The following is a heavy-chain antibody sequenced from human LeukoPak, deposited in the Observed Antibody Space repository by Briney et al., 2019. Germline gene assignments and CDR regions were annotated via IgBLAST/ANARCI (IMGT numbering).Heavy chain of an antibody. Sequence: ASVKVSCKASGYTFNSHGISWVRQAPGQGLEWMGWISAYNGNTNYAQKLQGRVTMTTDTSTSTAYMELRSLRSDDAAVYYCALRGSYDFDYWGQGTLVTVSS. V-gene: IGHV1-18*04. CDR3: ALRGSYDFDY. CDR1: GYTFNSHG. CDR2: ISAYNGNT. D-gene: IGHD1-26*01. J-gene: IGHJ4*02.